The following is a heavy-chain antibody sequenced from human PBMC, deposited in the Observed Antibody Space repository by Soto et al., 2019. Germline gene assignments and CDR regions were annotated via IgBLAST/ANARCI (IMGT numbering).Heavy chain of an antibody. CDR1: GGSFSGYY. CDR3: ARGVRTTTVTTAAFDI. D-gene: IGHD4-17*01. J-gene: IGHJ3*02. Sequence: SETLSLTCAVYGGSFSGYYWSWIRQPPGKGLEWIGEINHSGSTNYNPSLKSRVTISVDTSKNQFSLKLSSVTAADTAVYYCARGVRTTTVTTAAFDIWGQGTMVTVSS. V-gene: IGHV4-34*01. CDR2: INHSGST.